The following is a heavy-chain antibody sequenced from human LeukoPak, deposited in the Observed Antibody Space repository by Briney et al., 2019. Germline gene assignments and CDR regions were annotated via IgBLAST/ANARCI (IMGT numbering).Heavy chain of an antibody. Sequence: SETLSLICTVSGGSISSNYWSWIRQPPGKGLEWIGYIYYSGSTNYNPSLKSRVTISVDTSKNQFSLKLSSVTAADTAVYYCARLRWEMATMYYFDYWGQGTLVTVSS. J-gene: IGHJ4*02. CDR3: ARLRWEMATMYYFDY. D-gene: IGHD5-24*01. CDR2: IYYSGST. V-gene: IGHV4-59*01. CDR1: GGSISSNY.